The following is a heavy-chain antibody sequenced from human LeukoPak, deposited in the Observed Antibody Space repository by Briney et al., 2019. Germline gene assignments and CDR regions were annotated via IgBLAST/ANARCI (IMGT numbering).Heavy chain of an antibody. D-gene: IGHD3-3*01. Sequence: ASVKVSCKASGGTFSSYAISWVRQAPGQGLEWMGWISAYNGNTNYAQELQGRVTMTTDTSTSTAYMELRSLRSDDTAVYYCARDVYDFWSGYYTQNWFDPWGQGTLVTVSS. CDR2: ISAYNGNT. CDR1: GGTFSSYA. CDR3: ARDVYDFWSGYYTQNWFDP. J-gene: IGHJ5*02. V-gene: IGHV1-18*01.